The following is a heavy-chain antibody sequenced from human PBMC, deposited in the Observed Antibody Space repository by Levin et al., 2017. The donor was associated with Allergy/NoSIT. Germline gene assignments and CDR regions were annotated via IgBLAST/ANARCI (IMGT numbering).Heavy chain of an antibody. V-gene: IGHV4-39*01. J-gene: IGHJ3*02. D-gene: IGHD2-15*01. CDR3: ARVVVAATPPPDAFDI. Sequence: SQTLSLTCTVSGGSISSSSYYWGWIRQPPGKGLEWIGSIYYSGSTFYNPSLKSRVTISVYTSKKQFSLKLSSVTAADAAVYYCARVVVAATPPPDAFDIWGQGTMVTVSS. CDR1: GGSISSSSYY. CDR2: IYYSGST.